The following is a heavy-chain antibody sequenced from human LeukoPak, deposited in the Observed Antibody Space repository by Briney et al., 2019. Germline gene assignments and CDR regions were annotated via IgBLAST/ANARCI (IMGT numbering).Heavy chain of an antibody. CDR1: GGSFSGYY. V-gene: IGHV4-34*01. CDR3: ARMPFGVVNYYYGMDV. CDR2: INHSGST. D-gene: IGHD3-3*01. J-gene: IGHJ6*02. Sequence: SETLSLTCAVYGGSFSGYYWSWIRQPPGKGLEWIGGINHSGSTNYNPSLKSRVTISVDTSKNQFSLKLSSVTAADTAVYYCARMPFGVVNYYYGMDVWGQGTTVTVSS.